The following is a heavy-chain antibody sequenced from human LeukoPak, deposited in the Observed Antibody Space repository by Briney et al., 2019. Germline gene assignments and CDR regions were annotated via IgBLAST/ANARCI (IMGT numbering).Heavy chain of an antibody. CDR2: FDPEDGDT. Sequence: ASVKVSCKVSGYTLTELSMHWVRQAPGKGLEWMGGFDPEDGDTIYAQRFQGRVTMTEDTSTDTAYMELSSLRSEDTAVYYCAKVWQGGGTYYTGGGLDSWGQGTLVTVSS. V-gene: IGHV1-24*01. CDR1: GYTLTELS. CDR3: AKVWQGGGTYYTGGGLDS. J-gene: IGHJ4*02. D-gene: IGHD1-26*01.